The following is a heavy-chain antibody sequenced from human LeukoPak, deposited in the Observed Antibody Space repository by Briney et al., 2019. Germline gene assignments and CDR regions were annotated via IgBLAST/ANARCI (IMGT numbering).Heavy chain of an antibody. Sequence: SLRLSCAASGFTLDDYSMHWVRLAPGKGLEWVAGISWNSGSIGYADSVKGRFTISRDNAKNSLYLQMNSLRAEDMALYSCAKDMPPYERSYYFDYWGQGTLVTVSS. CDR1: GFTLDDYS. J-gene: IGHJ4*02. D-gene: IGHD5-12*01. V-gene: IGHV3-9*03. CDR2: ISWNSGSI. CDR3: AKDMPPYERSYYFDY.